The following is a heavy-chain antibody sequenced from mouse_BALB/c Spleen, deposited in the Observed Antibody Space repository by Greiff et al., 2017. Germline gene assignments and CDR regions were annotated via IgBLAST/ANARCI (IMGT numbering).Heavy chain of an antibody. CDR3: AREGSSGSYYAMDY. Sequence: EVQVVESGGDLVKPGGSLKLSCAASGFTFSSYGMSWVRQTPDKRLEWVATISSGGSYTYYPDSVKGRFTISRDNAKNTLYLQMSSLKSEDTAMYYCAREGSSGSYYAMDYWGQGTSVTVSS. J-gene: IGHJ4*01. V-gene: IGHV5-6*01. CDR1: GFTFSSYG. CDR2: ISSGGSYT. D-gene: IGHD1-1*01.